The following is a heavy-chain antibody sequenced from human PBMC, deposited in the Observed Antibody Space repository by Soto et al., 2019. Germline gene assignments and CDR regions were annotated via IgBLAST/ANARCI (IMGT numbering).Heavy chain of an antibody. CDR1: GFTFSSYG. CDR2: ISYDGSNK. J-gene: IGHJ4*02. D-gene: IGHD6-19*01. Sequence: GGSLRLSCAASGFTFSSYGMHWVRQAPGKGLEWVAVISYDGSNKYYADSVKGRFTISRDNSKNTLYLQMNSLRAEDTAVYYCAGSSGWSFDYWGQGTLVTVSS. CDR3: AGSSGWSFDY. V-gene: IGHV3-30*03.